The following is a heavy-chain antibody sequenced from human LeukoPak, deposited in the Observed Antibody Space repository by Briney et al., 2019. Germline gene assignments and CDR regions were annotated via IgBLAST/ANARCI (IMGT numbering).Heavy chain of an antibody. J-gene: IGHJ4*02. Sequence: SETLSLTCTVSGGSISTYYWSWIRQPPGKGLEWIGYIYYSGSTSYSPSLKSRVTISVDTSKNQFSLKLSSVAAADTAVYYCARHATHRNFDYWGQGTLVTVSS. CDR1: GGSISTYY. CDR3: ARHATHRNFDY. V-gene: IGHV4-59*08. CDR2: IYYSGST.